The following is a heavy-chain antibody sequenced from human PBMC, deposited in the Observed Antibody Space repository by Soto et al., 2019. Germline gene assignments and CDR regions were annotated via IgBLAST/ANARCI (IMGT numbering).Heavy chain of an antibody. CDR1: GGSFSGYY. J-gene: IGHJ3*01. CDR3: ARDSSWIVVEP. D-gene: IGHD2-15*01. Sequence: QVQLQQWGAGLLKPSETLSLTCAVYGGSFSGYYWSWIRQPPGKGQEWIGEINHSGSTNYNPSLESRVTISVDTSKNQFSLKLSSMTAADTAVYYCARDSSWIVVEPWVHETMVTVSS. CDR2: INHSGST. V-gene: IGHV4-34*01.